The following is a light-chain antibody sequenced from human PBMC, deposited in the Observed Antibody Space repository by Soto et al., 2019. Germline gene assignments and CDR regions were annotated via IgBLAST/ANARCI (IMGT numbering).Light chain of an antibody. CDR2: RNN. Sequence: QAVVTQPPSASGTPGQRVTISCSGSSSNIGSNYVYWYQQLPGTAPKLLIYRNNQRPSGVPDRFSGSKSGTSASLAISGLRYEDETDYYCAAWDDSLSGMVFGGGTKLTVL. J-gene: IGLJ2*01. V-gene: IGLV1-47*01. CDR1: SSNIGSNY. CDR3: AAWDDSLSGMV.